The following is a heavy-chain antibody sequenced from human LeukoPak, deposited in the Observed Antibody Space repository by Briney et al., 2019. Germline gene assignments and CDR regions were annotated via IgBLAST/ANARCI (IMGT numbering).Heavy chain of an antibody. CDR3: ARFQRDKPATHPDY. CDR2: ISSSGSTI. CDR1: GFTFSDYY. J-gene: IGHJ4*02. V-gene: IGHV3-11*04. D-gene: IGHD2-2*01. Sequence: GGSLRLXCAASGFTFSDYYMSWIRQAPGKELEWVSYISSSGSTIYYADSVKGRFTISRDNAKNSLYLQMNSLRAEDTAVYYCARFQRDKPATHPDYWGQGTLVTVSS.